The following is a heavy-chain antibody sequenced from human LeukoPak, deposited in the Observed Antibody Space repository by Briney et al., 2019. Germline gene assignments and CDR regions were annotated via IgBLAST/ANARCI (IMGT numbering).Heavy chain of an antibody. D-gene: IGHD2-8*01. V-gene: IGHV4-59*01. CDR3: ARGGCTNGVCYVFDY. Sequence: SKTLSLTCTVSGGSISSYYWSWIRQSPGEGLEWIGYIYYRGSTNYSPSLESRVTISVDTSKNQFSLKLSSVTAADTAVYYCARGGCTNGVCYVFDYWGQGTLVTVSS. J-gene: IGHJ4*02. CDR2: IYYRGST. CDR1: GGSISSYY.